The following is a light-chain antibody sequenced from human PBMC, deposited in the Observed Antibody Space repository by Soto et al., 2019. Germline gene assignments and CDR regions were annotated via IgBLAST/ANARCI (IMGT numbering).Light chain of an antibody. J-gene: IGKJ2*03. Sequence: DIQLTQSPSSLSASVGDRVTITCRASQTISNFLNWYQQKPGKAPKLLIYGASSVQGGVPSRFSGSGSGTDFTLTISSLQPEDLATYYSQQSYNTPSYGFGQGTKLQIK. CDR1: QTISNF. CDR2: GAS. CDR3: QQSYNTPSYG. V-gene: IGKV1-39*01.